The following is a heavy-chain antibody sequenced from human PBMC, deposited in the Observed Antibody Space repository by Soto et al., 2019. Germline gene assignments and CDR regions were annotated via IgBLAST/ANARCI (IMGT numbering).Heavy chain of an antibody. CDR2: ISYDGSNK. CDR3: AKSLLEWLFIQPTYYYYYGMDV. D-gene: IGHD3-3*01. J-gene: IGHJ6*02. V-gene: IGHV3-30*18. Sequence: SGGSLRLSCAASGFTFSSYGMHWVRQAPGKGLEWVAVISYDGSNKYYADSVKGRFTISRDNSKNTLYLQMNSLRAEDTAVYYCAKSLLEWLFIQPTYYYYYGMDVWGQGTTVTVSS. CDR1: GFTFSSYG.